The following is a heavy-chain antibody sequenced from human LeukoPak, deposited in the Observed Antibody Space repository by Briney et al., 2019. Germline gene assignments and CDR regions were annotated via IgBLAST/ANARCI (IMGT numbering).Heavy chain of an antibody. V-gene: IGHV3-48*03. CDR1: GFTFSSYD. CDR3: VTGDARD. J-gene: IGHJ4*02. CDR2: IKSSGNTI. D-gene: IGHD2-2*01. Sequence: GGSLRLSCAASGFTFSSYDMSWVRQAPGKGLEWVSCIKSSGNTIYYADSVKGRFTISRDNAKDSLYLQMNNLRAEDTAVYFCVTGDARDWGQGTPVTVSS.